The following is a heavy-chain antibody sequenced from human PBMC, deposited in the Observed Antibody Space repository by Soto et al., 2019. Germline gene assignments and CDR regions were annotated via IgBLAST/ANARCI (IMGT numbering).Heavy chain of an antibody. V-gene: IGHV3-30*18. CDR3: AKGKGRLVRVWEWLSSSFWFDP. CDR2: ISYDGSNN. Sequence: QVQLVESGGGVVQPGRSLRLSCAASGFTFSSYGMHWVRQAPGKGLEWVAVISYDGSNNYSADSVKGRFTISRDNSKNTRDLQRNSLRAEDTAVYYCAKGKGRLVRVWEWLSSSFWFDPWGQGTLVTVSP. D-gene: IGHD3-3*01. J-gene: IGHJ5*02. CDR1: GFTFSSYG.